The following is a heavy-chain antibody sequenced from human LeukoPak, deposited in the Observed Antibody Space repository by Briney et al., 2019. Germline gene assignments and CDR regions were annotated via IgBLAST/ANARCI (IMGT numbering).Heavy chain of an antibody. Sequence: SVKVSCKASGYTFTSYGISWVRQAPGQGLEWMGGIIPIFGTANYAQKFQGRVTITTDESTSTAYMELSSLRSEDTAVYYCAREERRRGITIFGVAPSGNWFDPWGQGTLVTVSS. V-gene: IGHV1-69*05. CDR1: GYTFTSYG. CDR2: IIPIFGTA. CDR3: AREERRRGITIFGVAPSGNWFDP. J-gene: IGHJ5*02. D-gene: IGHD3-3*01.